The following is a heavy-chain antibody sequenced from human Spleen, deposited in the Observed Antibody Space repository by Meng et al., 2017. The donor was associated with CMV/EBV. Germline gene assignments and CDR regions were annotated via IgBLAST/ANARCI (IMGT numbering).Heavy chain of an antibody. CDR2: IYNSGNT. J-gene: IGHJ4*02. CDR1: GGSISRTSHH. CDR3: ARTSTYCTATSCYTDYFDY. V-gene: IGHV4-39*07. Sequence: SETLSLTCTVSGGSISRTSHHWGWIRQPPGKGLEWIGSIYNSGNTYYNPSLKSRVTISEDTSKNQFSLKLSSVIAADTAVYYCARTSTYCTATSCYTDYFDYWGQGTLVTVSS. D-gene: IGHD2-2*02.